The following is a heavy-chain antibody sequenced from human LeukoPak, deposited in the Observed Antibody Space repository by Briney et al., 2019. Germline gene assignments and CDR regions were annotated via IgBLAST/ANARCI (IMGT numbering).Heavy chain of an antibody. CDR1: GLTFSSYW. V-gene: IGHV3-7*01. CDR2: IKQDGSEK. D-gene: IGHD2-15*01. J-gene: IGHJ2*01. CDR3: AGGQGWHFDL. Sequence: GGSLRLSCAASGLTFSSYWMSWVRQAPGKGLEWVANIKQDGSEKYYVDSVKGRFTISRDNAKNSLYLQMNSLRAEDTAVYYCAGGQGWHFDLWGRGTLITVSS.